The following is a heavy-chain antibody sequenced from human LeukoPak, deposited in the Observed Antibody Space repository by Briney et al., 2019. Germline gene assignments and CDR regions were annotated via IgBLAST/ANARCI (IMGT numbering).Heavy chain of an antibody. Sequence: GGSLRLSCAASGFTFSRYNMNWVRQAPGKGLEWLSYISSSGTIYYADSVKGRFTISRDNAKNSLYLQMNSLRAEDTAVYYCARDWDYYGSGSYLAYWGQGTLVTVSS. J-gene: IGHJ4*02. CDR1: GFTFSRYN. CDR3: ARDWDYYGSGSYLAY. V-gene: IGHV3-48*04. D-gene: IGHD3-10*01. CDR2: ISSSGTI.